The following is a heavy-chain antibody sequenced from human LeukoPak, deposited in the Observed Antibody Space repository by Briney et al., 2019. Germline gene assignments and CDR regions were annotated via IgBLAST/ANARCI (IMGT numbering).Heavy chain of an antibody. Sequence: GGSLILFCAASGFSFSNYAMTWVRQAPGQRLEWLSTISAGGDSTCYEDSVKGQFPISRDNYNNKQHLHLNSLTVADTAMSYYAKKYYLAVAENFLDYWGQGTLVTV. CDR2: ISAGGDST. D-gene: IGHD6-19*01. CDR3: AKKYYLAVAENFLDY. J-gene: IGHJ4*02. CDR1: GFSFSNYA. V-gene: IGHV3-23*01.